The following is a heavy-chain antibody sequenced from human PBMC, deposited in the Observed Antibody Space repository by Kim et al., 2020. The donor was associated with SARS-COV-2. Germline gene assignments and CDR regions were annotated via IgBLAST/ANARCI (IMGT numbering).Heavy chain of an antibody. CDR2: IWYDGSNK. CDR1: GFTFSSYG. Sequence: GGSLRLSCAASGFTFSSYGMHWVRQAPGKGLEWVAVIWYDGSNKYYADSVKGRFTISRDNSKNTLYLQMNSLRAEDTAVYYCARWAGYYDSSGYHDAFDIWGQGTMVTVSS. CDR3: ARWAGYYDSSGYHDAFDI. D-gene: IGHD3-22*01. J-gene: IGHJ3*02. V-gene: IGHV3-33*01.